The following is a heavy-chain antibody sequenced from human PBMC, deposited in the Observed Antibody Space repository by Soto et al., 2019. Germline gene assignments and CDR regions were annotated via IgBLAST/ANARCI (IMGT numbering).Heavy chain of an antibody. Sequence: PGASVKISCQGTAYLFSSSWIWCVLQRPVKVLEWLGNVYPSDSDVRYSPAFEGQVTISADNSINTAYLQLLNLTAPDTAIYYCTKGATSSFDSWDQETRVAVSS. D-gene: IGHD2-15*01. J-gene: IGHJ4*02. CDR2: VYPSDSDV. CDR1: AYLFSSSW. V-gene: IGHV5-51*01. CDR3: TKGATSSFDS.